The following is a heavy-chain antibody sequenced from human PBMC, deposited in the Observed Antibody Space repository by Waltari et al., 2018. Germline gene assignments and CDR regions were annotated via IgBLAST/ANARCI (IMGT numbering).Heavy chain of an antibody. V-gene: IGHV3-23*01. D-gene: IGHD2-8*02. J-gene: IGHJ4*02. CDR1: GFSFSNYA. CDR2: ISVSGGNT. CDR3: ASQVDFALVPVERHFDS. Sequence: EVQLLESGGGLVQPGGSLRLSCAASGFSFSNYAMSWVGQAPGKGLEYVAAISVSGGNTYYADSVKGRFTVSRDNSKNTLFLQLNRLRAEDTATYYCASQVDFALVPVERHFDSWGQGTLVTVSP.